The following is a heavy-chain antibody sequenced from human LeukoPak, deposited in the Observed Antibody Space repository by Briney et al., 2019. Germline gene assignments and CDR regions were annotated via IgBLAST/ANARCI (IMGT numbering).Heavy chain of an antibody. CDR2: ISSSSSYI. J-gene: IGHJ6*02. Sequence: PGGSLRLSCAASGFTFSSYSMNWVRQAPGKGLEWVSSISSSSSYIYYADSVKGRFTISRDNAKNSLYLQMNSLRAEDTAVYYCARPQLNTDKVDYYYYGMDVWGQGTTVTVSS. CDR3: ARPQLNTDKVDYYYYGMDV. D-gene: IGHD1-1*01. CDR1: GFTFSSYS. V-gene: IGHV3-21*01.